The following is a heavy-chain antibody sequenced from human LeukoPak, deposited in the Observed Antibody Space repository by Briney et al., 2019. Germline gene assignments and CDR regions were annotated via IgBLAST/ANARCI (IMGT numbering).Heavy chain of an antibody. D-gene: IGHD1-26*01. V-gene: IGHV4-59*08. CDR2: VFYSGTT. Sequence: PSATLSLTCTVSSGSMRDYHWSWIRQPPGKGLEWLGHVFYSGTTNYNASLMSRPTISLDTTKNQFSLDLDSVTAADTATYYCARHSLEWELLGNDAFDIWGQGTMVAVSS. CDR3: ARHSLEWELLGNDAFDI. J-gene: IGHJ3*02. CDR1: SGSMRDYH.